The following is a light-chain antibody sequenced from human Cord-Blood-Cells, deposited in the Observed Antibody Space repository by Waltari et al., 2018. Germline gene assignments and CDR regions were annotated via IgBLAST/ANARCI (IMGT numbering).Light chain of an antibody. CDR1: PPNSWNNY. CDR3: GTWDSSLSAVV. Sequence: SVLTQPPPVSAAPAQKVTISCSRRPPNSWNNYVSWYQQLPVTAPKLLIYDNNKRPSGIPDRFSGSKSGTSVTLGITGLQTGDEADYYCGTWDSSLSAVVFGGGTKLTVL. J-gene: IGLJ2*01. CDR2: DNN. V-gene: IGLV1-51*01.